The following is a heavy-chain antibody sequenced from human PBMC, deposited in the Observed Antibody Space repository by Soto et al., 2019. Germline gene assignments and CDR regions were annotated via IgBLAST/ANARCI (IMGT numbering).Heavy chain of an antibody. D-gene: IGHD6-13*01. CDR3: ARGRLAADGSFDC. J-gene: IGHJ4*02. CDR1: GFTFSDHY. Sequence: QVQLVESGGDLVKPGGSLRLSCAASGFTFSDHYMSWIRQAPGKGLEWVSHISYGSSFTEYADSVKGRFTISRDNARNSLYLPMNSFSAEDTVVYYCARGRLAADGSFDCWGQGTLVTVSS. V-gene: IGHV3-11*05. CDR2: ISYGSSFT.